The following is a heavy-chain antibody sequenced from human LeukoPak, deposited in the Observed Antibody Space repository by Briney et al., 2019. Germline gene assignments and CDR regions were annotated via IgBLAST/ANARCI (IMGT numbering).Heavy chain of an antibody. V-gene: IGHV2-70*11. CDR3: ARLTYSIKMFDI. CDR1: GFSLSTSGMC. Sequence: ESGPTLVNPTQTLTLTCTFSGFSLSTSGMCVSWIRQPPGKALEWLARIDWDDDKYYSTSLKTRLTISKDTSKNQVVLTMTNMDPVDTAMYYCARLTYSIKMFDIWGQGTMVTVSS. CDR2: IDWDDDK. J-gene: IGHJ3*02. D-gene: IGHD6-13*01.